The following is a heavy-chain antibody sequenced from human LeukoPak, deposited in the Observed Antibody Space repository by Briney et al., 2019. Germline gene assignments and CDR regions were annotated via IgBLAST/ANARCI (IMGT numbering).Heavy chain of an antibody. CDR3: ARVLMAVAGYYYYYGMEV. J-gene: IGHJ6*04. V-gene: IGHV1-3*01. Sequence: GASVKVSCKASGYTFTSYAMHWVRQAPGQRLEWMGWINAGNGNTKYSQNFQGGVTITRDTSASTAYMELSSLRSEDTAVYYCARVLMAVAGYYYYYGMEVWGKGTTVTVSS. D-gene: IGHD6-19*01. CDR2: INAGNGNT. CDR1: GYTFTSYA.